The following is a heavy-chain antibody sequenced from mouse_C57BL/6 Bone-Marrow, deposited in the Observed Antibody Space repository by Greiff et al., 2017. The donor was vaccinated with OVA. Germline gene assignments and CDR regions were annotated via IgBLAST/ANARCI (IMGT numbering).Heavy chain of an antibody. D-gene: IGHD1-1*01. Sequence: QVQLQQSGAELARPGASVKLSCKASGYTFTSYGISWVKQRTGQGLEWIGEIYPRSGNTYYNEKFKGKATLTADKSSSTAYMELRSLTSEDSAVYCCARLGLSTTVVATGAMDYWGKGTSVTVSS. V-gene: IGHV1-81*01. CDR2: IYPRSGNT. J-gene: IGHJ4*01. CDR3: ARLGLSTTVVATGAMDY. CDR1: GYTFTSYG.